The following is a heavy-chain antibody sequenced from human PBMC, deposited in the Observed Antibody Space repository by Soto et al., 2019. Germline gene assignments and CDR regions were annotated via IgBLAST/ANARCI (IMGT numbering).Heavy chain of an antibody. V-gene: IGHV1-69*02. CDR3: ATWDSPSPSPSLVDY. CDR1: GGTFSSYT. CDR2: IIPILGIA. Sequence: QVQLVQSGAEVKKPGSSVKVSCKASGGTFSSYTISWVRQAPGQGLEWMGRIIPILGIANYAQKFQGRVTITADKSTSTAYMELSSLRSEDTAVYYCATWDSPSPSPSLVDYWGQGTLVTVSS. J-gene: IGHJ4*02. D-gene: IGHD1-26*01.